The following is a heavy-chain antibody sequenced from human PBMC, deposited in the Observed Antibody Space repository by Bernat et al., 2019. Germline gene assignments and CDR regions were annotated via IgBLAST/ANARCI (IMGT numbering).Heavy chain of an antibody. CDR2: IWYDGSNK. CDR1: GFTFSSYG. Sequence: QVQLVESGGGVVQPGRSLRLSCAASGFTFSSYGMHWVRQAPGKGLEWVAVIWYDGSNKYSADSVKGRFTISRDNSKNTLYLQMNSLRAEDTAVYYCARGEYYDSSGYSADYWGQGTLVTVSS. CDR3: ARGEYYDSSGYSADY. J-gene: IGHJ4*02. V-gene: IGHV3-33*01. D-gene: IGHD3-22*01.